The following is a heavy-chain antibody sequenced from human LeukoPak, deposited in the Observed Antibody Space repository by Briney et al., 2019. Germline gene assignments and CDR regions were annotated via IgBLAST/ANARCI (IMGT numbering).Heavy chain of an antibody. J-gene: IGHJ4*02. CDR1: GGSISSYY. CDR3: ARGGEMATTQALDY. V-gene: IGHV4-59*08. D-gene: IGHD5-24*01. CDR2: IYYSGST. Sequence: PSETLSLTCTVSGGSISSYYWSWIRQPPGKGLEWIGYIYYSGSTNYNPSLKSRVTISVDTSKNQFSLKLSPVTAADTAVYYCARGGEMATTQALDYWGQGTLVTVSS.